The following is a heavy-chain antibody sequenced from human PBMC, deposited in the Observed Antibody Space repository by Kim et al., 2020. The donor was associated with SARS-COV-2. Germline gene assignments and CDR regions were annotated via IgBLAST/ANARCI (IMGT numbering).Heavy chain of an antibody. CDR2: IYYSGST. J-gene: IGHJ6*01. CDR3: ARDGSIAAAGGNPGNYYSSVMGV. Sequence: SETLSLTCTVYGGSISSSSYYWGWIRQPPGKGLEWIGSIYYSGSTYYNPYLKSRVTISVDTSKNQFSLNLRSVTAADTAVYYCARDGSIAAAGGNPGNYYSSVMGVCGQGTTVTVSS. D-gene: IGHD6-13*01. CDR1: GGSISSSSYY. V-gene: IGHV4-39*07.